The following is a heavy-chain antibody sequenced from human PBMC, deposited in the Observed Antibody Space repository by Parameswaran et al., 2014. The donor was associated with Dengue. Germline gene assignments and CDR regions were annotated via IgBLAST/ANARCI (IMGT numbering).Heavy chain of an antibody. CDR2: IYYSGST. CDR1: GGSVSSGSYY. J-gene: IGHJ3*02. Sequence: LSCTVSGGSVSSGSYYWSWIRQPPGKGLEWIGYIYYSGSTNYNPSLKSRVTISVDTSKNQFSLKLSSVTAADTAVYYCARGEAYFWSGYYTGGDAFDIWGQGTMVTVSS. V-gene: IGHV4-61*01. D-gene: IGHD3-3*01. CDR3: ARGEAYFWSGYYTGGDAFDI.